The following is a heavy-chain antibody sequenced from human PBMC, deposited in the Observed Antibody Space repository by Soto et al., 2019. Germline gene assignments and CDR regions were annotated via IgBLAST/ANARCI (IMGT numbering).Heavy chain of an antibody. Sequence: SEALYLPCPVSVDSISTYYWSWIRQPPGKGLEWIGYFYYNGTTNYNPSLKSRVTISGETSKNQFSLKVTSVTAADTAMYYCARDGFNYPMDVWGQGTTVTVS. CDR1: VDSISTYY. CDR3: ARDGFNYPMDV. CDR2: FYYNGTT. V-gene: IGHV4-59*01. D-gene: IGHD5-12*01. J-gene: IGHJ6*02.